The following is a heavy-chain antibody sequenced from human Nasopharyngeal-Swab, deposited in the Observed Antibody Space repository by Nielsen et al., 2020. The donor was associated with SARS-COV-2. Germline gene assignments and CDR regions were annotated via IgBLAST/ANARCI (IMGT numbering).Heavy chain of an antibody. CDR3: ARGPYSRSSLWVH. CDR2: IYHSGKT. CDR1: GNPMNSGHY. D-gene: IGHD6-6*01. Sequence: SETLSLTCTVSGNPMNSGHYWGWIRQSPGKGLEWIGTIYHSGKTYYNPSLKSRVTVSVDTSKNQFSLKMSSVTAADTAVYYCARGPYSRSSLWVHWGQGTLVTVSS. J-gene: IGHJ4*02. V-gene: IGHV4-38-2*02.